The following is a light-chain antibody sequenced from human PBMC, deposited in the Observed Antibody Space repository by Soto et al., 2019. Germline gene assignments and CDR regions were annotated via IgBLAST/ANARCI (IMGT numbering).Light chain of an antibody. V-gene: IGLV3-21*04. CDR2: YDS. Sequence: SYELTQPPSVAGAPGKTARITCGGNNIGSKSVHWYQQKPGQAPVLGIYYDSDRPSGIPERFSGSNSGNTATLTISRVEAGDEADYYCQVWDSSRAHVVFCGGTKVTVL. CDR3: QVWDSSRAHVV. CDR1: NIGSKS. J-gene: IGLJ2*01.